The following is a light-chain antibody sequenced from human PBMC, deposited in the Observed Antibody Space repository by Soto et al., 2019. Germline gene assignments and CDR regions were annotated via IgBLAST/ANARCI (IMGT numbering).Light chain of an antibody. CDR2: GAS. Sequence: EIAGTQSPGTLSLSPGERATPSCRASQSFSRSYLAWYQQKPGQAPRLLIYGASSRATGITDRFSGSGSGTDFTLTISRLEPEDFAVYYCLQYGSSPRTFGQGTKVEIK. J-gene: IGKJ1*01. CDR1: QSFSRSY. V-gene: IGKV3-20*01. CDR3: LQYGSSPRT.